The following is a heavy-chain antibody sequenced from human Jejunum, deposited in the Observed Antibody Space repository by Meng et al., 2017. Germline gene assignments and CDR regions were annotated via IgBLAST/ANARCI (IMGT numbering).Heavy chain of an antibody. CDR1: GHTFSTYW. CDR3: ARRRYDCGGDCHLFDS. V-gene: IGHV5-51*01. Sequence: GESLKISCKASGHTFSTYWIAWVRQMPGKGLEGMGIIHPGDSDTRYSPSSQGQVTISADKSISTAYLQWSSLKASATVMYYCARRRYDCGGDCHLFDSWGQGTLVTVSS. D-gene: IGHD2-21*02. CDR2: IHPGDSDT. J-gene: IGHJ4*02.